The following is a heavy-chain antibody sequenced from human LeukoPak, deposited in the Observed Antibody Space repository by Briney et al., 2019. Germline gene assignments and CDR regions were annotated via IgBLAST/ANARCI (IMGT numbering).Heavy chain of an antibody. CDR2: IGGTTGNT. Sequence: PGGSLRLSCAASGFTFSDYAMAWVRQAPGKGLEWIAAIGGTTGNTYYADSVKGRFTISRDNSENTVYLQMNSLRAEDTAVYYCAKDAPQRVPVAGNYWGQGTLVTVSS. CDR3: AKDAPQRVPVAGNY. CDR1: GFTFSDYA. J-gene: IGHJ4*02. V-gene: IGHV3-23*01. D-gene: IGHD6-19*01.